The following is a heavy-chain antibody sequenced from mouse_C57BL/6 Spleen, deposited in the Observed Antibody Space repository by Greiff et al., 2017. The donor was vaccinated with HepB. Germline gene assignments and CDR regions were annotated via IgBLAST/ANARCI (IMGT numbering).Heavy chain of an antibody. J-gene: IGHJ2*01. D-gene: IGHD2-1*01. Sequence: EVQLVESEGGLVQPGSSMKLSCTASGFTFSDYYMAWVRQVPEKGLEWVANINYDGSSTYYLDSLKSRFIISRDNAKNILYLQMSSLKSEDTATYYCAGAGGNYGNRFDYWGQGTTLTVSS. CDR1: GFTFSDYY. CDR3: AGAGGNYGNRFDY. V-gene: IGHV5-16*01. CDR2: INYDGSST.